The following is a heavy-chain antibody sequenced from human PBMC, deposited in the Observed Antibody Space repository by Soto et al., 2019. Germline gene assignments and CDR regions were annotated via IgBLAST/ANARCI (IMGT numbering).Heavy chain of an antibody. CDR3: ASHITVSHASYYYGMDV. J-gene: IGHJ6*02. Sequence: GESLKISCKGSGYSFTSYWIGWVRQMPGKGLGWMGIIYPGDSDTRYSPSFQGQVTISADKSISTAYLQWSSLKASDTAMYYCASHITVSHASYYYGMDVWGQGTTVTVSS. V-gene: IGHV5-51*01. CDR1: GYSFTSYW. CDR2: IYPGDSDT. D-gene: IGHD4-17*01.